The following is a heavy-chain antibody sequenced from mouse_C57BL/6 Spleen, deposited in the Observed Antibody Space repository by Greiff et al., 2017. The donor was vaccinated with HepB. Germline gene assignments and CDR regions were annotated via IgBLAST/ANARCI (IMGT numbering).Heavy chain of an antibody. V-gene: IGHV1-50*01. D-gene: IGHD1-1*01. J-gene: IGHJ2*01. CDR2: IDPSDSYT. CDR3: ARVPTVVAPDY. Sequence: QVQLQQPGAELVKPGASVKLSCKASGYTFTSYWMQWVKQRPGQGLEWIGEIDPSDSYTNYNQKFKGKATLTVDTSSSTAYMQLSSLTSEDSAVYYCARVPTVVAPDYWGQGTTLTVSS. CDR1: GYTFTSYW.